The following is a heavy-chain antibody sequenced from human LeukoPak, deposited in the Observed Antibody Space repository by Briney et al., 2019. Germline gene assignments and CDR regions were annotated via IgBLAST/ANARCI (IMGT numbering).Heavy chain of an antibody. CDR2: INSDGSSS. CDR3: ATKQQLAPGY. CDR1: GFSFSSYW. J-gene: IGHJ4*02. Sequence: GGSLRLSCAASGFSFSSYWMHWVRQAPGKGLVWVSHINSDGSSSNYAGSVKGRFTISRDNAKNSLYLQMNSLRAEDTAVYYCATKQQLAPGYWGQGTLVTVSS. D-gene: IGHD6-13*01. V-gene: IGHV3-74*01.